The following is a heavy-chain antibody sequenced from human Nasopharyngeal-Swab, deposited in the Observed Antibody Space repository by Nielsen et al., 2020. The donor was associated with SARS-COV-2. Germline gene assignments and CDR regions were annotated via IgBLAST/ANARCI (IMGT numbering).Heavy chain of an antibody. D-gene: IGHD3-10*01. V-gene: IGHV4-59*08. CDR1: GGSISSYH. CDR3: ARLHTYYYGSRWFDP. Sequence: SETLSLTCTVSGGSISSYHWSWIRQPPGKGLEWIGYIYYSGSTNYNPSLKSRVTISVDTSKNQFSLKLSSVTAADTAVYYCARLHTYYYGSRWFDPWGQGTLVTVSS. J-gene: IGHJ5*02. CDR2: IYYSGST.